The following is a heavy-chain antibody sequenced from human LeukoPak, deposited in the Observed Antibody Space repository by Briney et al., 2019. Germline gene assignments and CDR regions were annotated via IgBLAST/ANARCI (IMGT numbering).Heavy chain of an antibody. V-gene: IGHV3-30*02. CDR1: GFTFSSYG. J-gene: IGHJ4*02. Sequence: PGGPLRLSCAASGFTFSSYGIHWVRQAPGKGLEWVAFIRHDGSNKYYADSVKGRFTISRDSSKNTLYLQMSSLRAEDTAVYYCAKDAPIRGRITIFGVVHWGQGTLVTVSS. CDR3: AKDAPIRGRITIFGVVH. D-gene: IGHD3-3*01. CDR2: IRHDGSNK.